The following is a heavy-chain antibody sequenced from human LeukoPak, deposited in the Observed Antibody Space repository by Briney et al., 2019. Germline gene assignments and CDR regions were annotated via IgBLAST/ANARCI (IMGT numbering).Heavy chain of an antibody. V-gene: IGHV1-18*01. CDR2: ISAYNGNT. D-gene: IGHD3-10*01. CDR3: ALYYYGSGSYYNVSPAFDI. J-gene: IGHJ3*02. CDR1: GYTFTSYG. Sequence: ASVTVSCKASGYTFTSYGISWVRQAPGQGLEWMGWISAYNGNTNYAQKVQGRVTMTTDTSTSPTYMELRSLRSDDTAEYSCALYYYGSGSYYNVSPAFDIWGQGTMVTVSS.